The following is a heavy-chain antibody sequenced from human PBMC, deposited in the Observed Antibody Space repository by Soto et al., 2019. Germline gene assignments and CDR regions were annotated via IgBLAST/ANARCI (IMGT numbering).Heavy chain of an antibody. D-gene: IGHD1-1*01. CDR1: GSSISGFY. V-gene: IGHV4-4*07. CDR2: IYATGTT. CDR3: VRDGTKTLRDWFDT. J-gene: IGHJ5*02. Sequence: XETLCLTCTVSGSSISGFYWSWIRKSAGKGLEWIGRIYATGTTDYNPSLKSRVMMSVDTSKKQFSLKLRSVTAADTAVYYCVRDGTKTLRDWFDTWGQGISVTVS.